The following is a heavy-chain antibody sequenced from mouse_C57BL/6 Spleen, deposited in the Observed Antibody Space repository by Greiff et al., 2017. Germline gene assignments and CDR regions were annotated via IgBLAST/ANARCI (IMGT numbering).Heavy chain of an antibody. CDR1: GFTFSSYG. D-gene: IGHD1-1*01. CDR3: ARHDLTTVVATNAMDY. V-gene: IGHV5-6*01. Sequence: EVQGVESGGDLVKPGGSLKLSCAASGFTFSSYGMSWVRQTPDKRLEWVATISSGGSYTYYPDSVKGRFTIARDNAKNTLYLQMSSLKSEDTAMYYCARHDLTTVVATNAMDYGGQGTSVTVSS. CDR2: ISSGGSYT. J-gene: IGHJ4*01.